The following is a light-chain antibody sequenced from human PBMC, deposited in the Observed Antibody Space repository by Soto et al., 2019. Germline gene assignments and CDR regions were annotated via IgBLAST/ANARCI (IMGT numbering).Light chain of an antibody. V-gene: IGKV1-27*01. J-gene: IGKJ4*01. CDR2: AAS. Sequence: DIQMTQSPSSLSASVGDRVTITCRASQAISNYLAWYQQKPGKVPTLLIYAASTLQSGVPSRISSSGSGTDFTLTISSLQPEDAATYYCQKFNAVPTFGGGTKVEI. CDR3: QKFNAVPT. CDR1: QAISNY.